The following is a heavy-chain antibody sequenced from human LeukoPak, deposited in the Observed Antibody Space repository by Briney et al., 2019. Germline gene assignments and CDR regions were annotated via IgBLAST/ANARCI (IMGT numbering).Heavy chain of an antibody. J-gene: IGHJ5*02. Sequence: PSETLSLTCTVSGDSFSSYFWNWIRQPAGKGLEYIGRLYPSGSTDYNPSLKSRVTMSVDTSKNQVSLKLSSVTAADTAVYYCAREGGSSWSDPWGPGTLVTVSS. V-gene: IGHV4-4*07. D-gene: IGHD1-26*01. CDR3: AREGGSSWSDP. CDR1: GDSFSSYF. CDR2: LYPSGST.